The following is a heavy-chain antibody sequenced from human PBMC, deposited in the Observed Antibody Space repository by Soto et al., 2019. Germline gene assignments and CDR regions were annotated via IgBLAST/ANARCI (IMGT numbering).Heavy chain of an antibody. CDR2: IYYSGST. CDR1: GGSISSSSYY. Sequence: PSETLSLTCTVSGGSISSSSYYWGWIRQPPGKGLEWIGSIYYSGSTYYNPSLKSRVTISVDTSKNQFSLKLSSVTAADTAVYYCARTYYYDQYYYYGMDVWGQGTTVTVPS. D-gene: IGHD3-10*01. V-gene: IGHV4-39*01. J-gene: IGHJ6*02. CDR3: ARTYYYDQYYYYGMDV.